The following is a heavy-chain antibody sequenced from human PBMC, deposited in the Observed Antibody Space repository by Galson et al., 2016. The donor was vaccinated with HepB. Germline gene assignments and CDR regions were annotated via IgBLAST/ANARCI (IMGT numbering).Heavy chain of an antibody. CDR1: GFTFSDYY. J-gene: IGHJ4*02. CDR2: ISSSSSYT. CDR3: ARAQTTVVTYIDN. Sequence: SLRLSCAASGFTFSDYYMSWVRQAPGKGLEWVSYISSSSSYTNYAESVMGRFTISRDNAKNSLYLQMNSLRAEDTAVYYCARAQTTVVTYIDNWGQGTLVTVSS. D-gene: IGHD4-23*01. V-gene: IGHV3-11*06.